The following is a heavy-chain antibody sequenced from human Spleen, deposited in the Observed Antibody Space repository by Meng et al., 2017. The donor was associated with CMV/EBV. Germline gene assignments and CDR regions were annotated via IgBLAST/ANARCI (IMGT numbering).Heavy chain of an antibody. CDR3: AIDRGLPPWFDP. CDR1: GFTFSSYS. D-gene: IGHD5-18*01. CDR2: ISSSSSYI. Sequence: EVQLVESGGXLVKPGASLXLSCVASGFTFSSYSMNWVRQAPGKGLEWISSISSSSSYICYADSVKGRFTISRDNAKNSLYLQMNSLRAEDPAVYYCAIDRGLPPWFDPWGQGTLVTVSS. J-gene: IGHJ5*02. V-gene: IGHV3-21*01.